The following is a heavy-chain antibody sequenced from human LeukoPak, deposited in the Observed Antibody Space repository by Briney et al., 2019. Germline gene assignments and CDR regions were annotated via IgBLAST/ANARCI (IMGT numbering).Heavy chain of an antibody. CDR1: GFTFSDYG. CDR3: AKDLVAADRYYFDY. V-gene: IGHV3-30*02. Sequence: GGSLRLSCAASGFTFSDYGMRWVRQAPGKGLEWVAFIRYDGSYKYYANSMKGRFTISRDNSKNTLYLQMNSLRAEDTAVYYCAKDLVAADRYYFDYWGQGTLVTVSS. CDR2: IRYDGSYK. D-gene: IGHD6-13*01. J-gene: IGHJ4*02.